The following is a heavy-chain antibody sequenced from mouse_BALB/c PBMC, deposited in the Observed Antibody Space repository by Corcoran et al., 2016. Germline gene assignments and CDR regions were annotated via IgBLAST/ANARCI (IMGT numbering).Heavy chain of an antibody. D-gene: IGHD4-1*01. V-gene: IGHV1-26*01. Sequence: EVQLQQSGPELVKPGASLKISCKASGYSFTGYSMNWVQQSHGKNLEWIGFINPYNGGTSYNQTVKGKATLTVDKSSSTAYMESLSLTSEYSAVYYCARQDNWDYFDYWGQGTTLTVSS. J-gene: IGHJ2*01. CDR3: ARQDNWDYFDY. CDR1: GYSFTGYS. CDR2: INPYNGGT.